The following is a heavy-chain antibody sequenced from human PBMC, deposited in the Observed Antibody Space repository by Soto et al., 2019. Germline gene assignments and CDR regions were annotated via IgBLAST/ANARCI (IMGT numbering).Heavy chain of an antibody. Sequence: EASVKVSCKASGYTFTGYYMHWVRQAPGQVLEWMGWINPNSGGTNYAQKFQGWVTMTRDTSISTAYMELSRLRSDDTAVYYCARAATGWNSSLEFDYWGQGTLVTVSS. CDR2: INPNSGGT. J-gene: IGHJ4*02. D-gene: IGHD1-7*01. CDR3: ARAATGWNSSLEFDY. CDR1: GYTFTGYY. V-gene: IGHV1-2*04.